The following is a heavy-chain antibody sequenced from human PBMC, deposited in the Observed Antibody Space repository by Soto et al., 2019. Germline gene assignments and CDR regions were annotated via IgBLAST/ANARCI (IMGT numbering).Heavy chain of an antibody. J-gene: IGHJ6*03. CDR2: ISSNGVGT. V-gene: IGHV3-64*01. CDR1: GFTLSGYA. D-gene: IGHD6-13*01. Sequence: GGSLRLSCAASGFTLSGYAMDWVRQAPGKGLEYVSGISSNGVGTYYANSVQGRFTISRDNSKNTVYLQMGSLRPEDMAVYYCARRGYGSRWPNVYMDVWGKGTTVTVSS. CDR3: ARRGYGSRWPNVYMDV.